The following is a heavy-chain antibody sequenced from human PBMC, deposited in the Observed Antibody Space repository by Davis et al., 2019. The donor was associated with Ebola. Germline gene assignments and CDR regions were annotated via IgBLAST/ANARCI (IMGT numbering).Heavy chain of an antibody. J-gene: IGHJ6*02. CDR2: INPSGGST. D-gene: IGHD3-22*01. V-gene: IGHV1-46*03. CDR3: AREERVIVVVIGYYYYGMDV. CDR1: GYTFTSYG. Sequence: AASVKVSCKAPGYTFTSYGISWVRQAPGQGLEWMGIINPSGGSTSYAQKFQGRVTMTRDTSTSTVYMELSSLRSEDTAVYYCAREERVIVVVIGYYYYGMDVWGQGTTVTVSS.